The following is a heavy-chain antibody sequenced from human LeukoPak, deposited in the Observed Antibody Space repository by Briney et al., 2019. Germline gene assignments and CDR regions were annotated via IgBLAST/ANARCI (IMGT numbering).Heavy chain of an antibody. D-gene: IGHD3-22*01. J-gene: IGHJ4*02. Sequence: ASVKVSCKASGGTFSSYAISWVRQAPGQGLEWMGWINPNSGGTNYAQKFQGWVTMTRDTSISTAYMELSRLRSDDTAVYYCARDRRDPDLYYYDSSGYSYYFDYWGQGTLVTVSS. CDR3: ARDRRDPDLYYYDSSGYSYYFDY. V-gene: IGHV1-2*04. CDR2: INPNSGGT. CDR1: GGTFSSYA.